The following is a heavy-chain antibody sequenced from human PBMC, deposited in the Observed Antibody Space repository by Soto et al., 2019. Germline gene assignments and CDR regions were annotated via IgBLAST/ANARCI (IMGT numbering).Heavy chain of an antibody. D-gene: IGHD5-18*01. CDR1: GGSISSYY. CDR3: ARETELTMDTAMVAFDY. V-gene: IGHV4-59*12. J-gene: IGHJ4*02. CDR2: IYHSGST. Sequence: SETLSLTCTVSGGSISSYYWSWIRQPPGKGLEWIGYIYHSGSTYYNPSLKSRVTISVDKSKNQFSLKLSSVTAADTAVYYCARETELTMDTAMVAFDYWGQGTLVTVSS.